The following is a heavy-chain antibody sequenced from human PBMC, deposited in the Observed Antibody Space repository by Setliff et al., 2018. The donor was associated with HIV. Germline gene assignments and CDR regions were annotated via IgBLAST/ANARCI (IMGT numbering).Heavy chain of an antibody. J-gene: IGHJ4*02. CDR2: ISNNGGKT. V-gene: IGHV3-48*03. Sequence: GGSLRLSCAASGFTFSSYEMTWVRQAPGKGLEWVSSISNNGGKTYYADSEKGRFTISRDNSKNSLYLQMNSLRAEDTAGYYCARKGDWGQGTLVTVSS. CDR3: ARKGD. CDR1: GFTFSSYE.